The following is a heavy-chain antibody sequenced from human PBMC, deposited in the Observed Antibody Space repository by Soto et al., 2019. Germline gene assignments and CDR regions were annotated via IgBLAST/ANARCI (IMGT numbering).Heavy chain of an antibody. CDR3: ASLTYYDILTGPSSLDY. Sequence: GGSLRLSCAASGFTFSSYSMNWVRQAPGKGLEWVSSISSSSSYIYYADSVKGRFTISRDNAKNSLYLQMNSLRAEDTAVYYCASLTYYDILTGPSSLDYWGQGTLVTVS. CDR1: GFTFSSYS. V-gene: IGHV3-21*01. J-gene: IGHJ4*02. D-gene: IGHD3-9*01. CDR2: ISSSSSYI.